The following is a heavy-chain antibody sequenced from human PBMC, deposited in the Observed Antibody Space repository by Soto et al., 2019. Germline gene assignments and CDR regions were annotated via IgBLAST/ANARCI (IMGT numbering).Heavy chain of an antibody. CDR1: GFTFSSYG. V-gene: IGHV3-33*01. CDR2: IWYDGSNK. Sequence: GGSLRLSCAASGFTFSSYGMHWVRQAPGKGLEWVAVIWYDGSNKYYADSVKGRFTISRDNSKNTLYLQMNSLRAEDTAVYYCARGGDYNWFDPWGQGTLVTVSS. CDR3: ARGGDYNWFDP. D-gene: IGHD3-16*01. J-gene: IGHJ5*02.